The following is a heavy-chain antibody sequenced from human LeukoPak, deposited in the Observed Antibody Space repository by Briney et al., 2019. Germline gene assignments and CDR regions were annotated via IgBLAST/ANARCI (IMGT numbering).Heavy chain of an antibody. CDR1: GFTFSDYY. Sequence: GGSLRLSCAASGFTFSDYYMSWIRQAPGKGLEWVSGISGSGGTTDYADSVKGRFTISRDNSKNTLDLQMNSLRAEDTAVYYCAKESGYLNRHFDHWGQGTLVTVSS. CDR2: ISGSGGTT. CDR3: AKESGYLNRHFDH. D-gene: IGHD3-22*01. V-gene: IGHV3-23*01. J-gene: IGHJ4*02.